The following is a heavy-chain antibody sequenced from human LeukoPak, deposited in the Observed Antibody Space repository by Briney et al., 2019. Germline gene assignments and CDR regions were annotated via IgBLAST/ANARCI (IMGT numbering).Heavy chain of an antibody. V-gene: IGHV3-9*01. CDR3: AKAGCSSTSCQVDV. Sequence: GGSQRLSCAASGFTFDDYAMHWVRQAPGKGLEWVSGISWNSGSIGYADSVNGRFTISRDNVKNSLYLQMSSLRAEDTALYYCAKAGCSSTSCQVDVWGQGTTVTVSS. CDR1: GFTFDDYA. CDR2: ISWNSGSI. J-gene: IGHJ6*02. D-gene: IGHD2-2*01.